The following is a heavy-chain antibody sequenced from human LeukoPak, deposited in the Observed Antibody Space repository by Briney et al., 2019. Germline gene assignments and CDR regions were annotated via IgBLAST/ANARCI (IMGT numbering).Heavy chain of an antibody. CDR3: ARAADSSGYYRDWFDP. V-gene: IGHV3-30-3*01. J-gene: IGHJ5*02. CDR1: GFTFSSYA. D-gene: IGHD3-22*01. Sequence: AGGSLRLSCAASGFTFSSYAMHWVRQAPGKGLEWVGVISYDGSNKYYADSVKGRFTISRDNSKNTLYLQMNSLRAEDTAVYYCARAADSSGYYRDWFDPWGQGTLVTVSS. CDR2: ISYDGSNK.